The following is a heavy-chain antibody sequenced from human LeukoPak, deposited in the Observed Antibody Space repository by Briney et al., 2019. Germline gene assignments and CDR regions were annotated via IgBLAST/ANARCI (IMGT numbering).Heavy chain of an antibody. CDR1: GGSFSGYY. CDR2: INHSGST. D-gene: IGHD6-19*01. V-gene: IGHV4-34*01. CDR3: ARKNPGIAVAGYNWFDP. J-gene: IGHJ5*02. Sequence: PSETLSLTCAVYGGSFSGYYWSWIRQPPGKGLEWIGEINHSGSTNYNPSLKSRVTISVDTSKNQFSLKLSSVTAADTAVYYCARKNPGIAVAGYNWFDPWGQGTLVTVSS.